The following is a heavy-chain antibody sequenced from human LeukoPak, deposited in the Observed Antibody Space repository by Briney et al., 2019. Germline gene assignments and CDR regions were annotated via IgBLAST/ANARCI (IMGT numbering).Heavy chain of an antibody. Sequence: SETLSLTCDVSGGSTSGYFWSWIRQPPGKGPEWIGEINHSGSTKYIPSLKSRLTISVDTSKNQFSLKLSSVTAADTAVYYCATHVRDCYGGGCYIYYFDYWGQGALVTVSS. CDR1: GGSTSGYF. J-gene: IGHJ4*02. V-gene: IGHV4-34*01. CDR2: INHSGST. D-gene: IGHD2-15*01. CDR3: ATHVRDCYGGGCYIYYFDY.